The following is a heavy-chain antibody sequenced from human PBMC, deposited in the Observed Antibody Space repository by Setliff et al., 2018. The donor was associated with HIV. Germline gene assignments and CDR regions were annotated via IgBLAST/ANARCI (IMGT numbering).Heavy chain of an antibody. CDR2: IYTSGST. CDR3: ARSPYDYVWGSYRAFDY. J-gene: IGHJ4*02. V-gene: IGHV4-4*07. CDR1: GGSFGVYR. Sequence: KASETLSLTCTISGGSFGVYRWSWIRQPAGKGLEWIGRIYTSGSTNYNPSLKSRVTISVDTSKNQFSLKLSSVTAADTAVYYCARSPYDYVWGSYRAFDYWGQGTLVTVSS. D-gene: IGHD3-16*02.